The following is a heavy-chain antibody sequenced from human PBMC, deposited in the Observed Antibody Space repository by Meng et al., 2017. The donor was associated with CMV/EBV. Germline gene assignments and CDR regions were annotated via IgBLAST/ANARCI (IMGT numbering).Heavy chain of an antibody. D-gene: IGHD3-3*01. Sequence: ETLSLTCAASGFTFSSNAMTWVRQAPGKALEWVSVIYSGGSTYYADSVKGRFTISRDNSKNTLYLQMNSLRAEDTAVYYCARENPYYDFWSGYQGYYYYGMDVWGQGTTVTVSS. V-gene: IGHV3-53*01. CDR1: GFTFSSNA. J-gene: IGHJ6*02. CDR2: IYSGGST. CDR3: ARENPYYDFWSGYQGYYYYGMDV.